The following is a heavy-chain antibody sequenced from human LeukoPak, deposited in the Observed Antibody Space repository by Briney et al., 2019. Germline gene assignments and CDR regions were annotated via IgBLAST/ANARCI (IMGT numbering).Heavy chain of an antibody. V-gene: IGHV1-2*02. CDR2: INPNTGGT. CDR1: GYTFTSYD. J-gene: IGHJ6*03. CDR3: ARGVYMLSAYQLLRKNYYYYYMDV. D-gene: IGHD2-2*01. Sequence: GASVKVSCKASGYTFTSYDINWVRQATGQGLEWMGWINPNTGGTNYAQKFQGRFTMTRDTSISTAYMELSRLRSDDTAVYYCARGVYMLSAYQLLRKNYYYYYMDVWGKGTTVTVSS.